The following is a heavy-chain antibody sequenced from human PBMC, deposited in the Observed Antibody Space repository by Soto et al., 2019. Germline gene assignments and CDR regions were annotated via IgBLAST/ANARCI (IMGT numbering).Heavy chain of an antibody. V-gene: IGHV3-30-3*01. CDR2: ISYDGSNK. CDR3: ARGSRTTQAFDY. Sequence: LRLSCAASGFTFSSYAMHWVRQAPGKGLEWVAVISYDGSNKYYADSVKGRFTISRDNSKNTLYLQMNSLRAEDTAVYYCARGSRTTQAFDYWGQGTLVTVSS. D-gene: IGHD4-4*01. J-gene: IGHJ4*02. CDR1: GFTFSSYA.